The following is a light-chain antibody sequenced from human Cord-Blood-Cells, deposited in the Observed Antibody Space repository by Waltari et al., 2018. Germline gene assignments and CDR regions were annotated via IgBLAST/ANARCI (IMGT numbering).Light chain of an antibody. CDR1: SSDVGSYNL. J-gene: IGLJ2*01. CDR2: EVS. V-gene: IGLV2-23*02. Sequence: QSALTQPASVSGFPGPSLTISCTGTSSDVGSYNLVSWYQQHPGKAPKLMIYEVSKRPSVVSNRFSGSKSGNTASLTISGLQAEDEADYYCCSYAGSSTYVVFGGGTKLTVL. CDR3: CSYAGSSTYVV.